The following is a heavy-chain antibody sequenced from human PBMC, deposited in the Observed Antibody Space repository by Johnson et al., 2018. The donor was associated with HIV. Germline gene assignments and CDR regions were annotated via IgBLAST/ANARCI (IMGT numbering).Heavy chain of an antibody. CDR3: TRHGGYDRRGYVGAFDI. D-gene: IGHD5-12*01. CDR1: GFTFDDYG. V-gene: IGHV3-20*04. Sequence: VQLVESGGGVVRPGGSLRLSCAASGFTFDDYGMSWVRQAPGKGLEWVSGINWNGGSTGYADSVTGRFAISRDNAKNSLFLQMNSLRDEDKSLYYCTRHGGYDRRGYVGAFDIWGQGTMVTVSS. CDR2: INWNGGST. J-gene: IGHJ3*02.